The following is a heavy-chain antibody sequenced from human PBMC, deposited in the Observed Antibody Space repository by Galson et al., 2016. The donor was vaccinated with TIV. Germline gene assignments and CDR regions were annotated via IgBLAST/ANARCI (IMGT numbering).Heavy chain of an antibody. CDR2: MWSDGTNE. Sequence: SLRLSCSASGFTFDNYGIHWVRQAPGKGLEWVSTMWSDGTNEHYADSVKGRFTISRDNSKDTLYLHMHSLRADDTAVYYCARSPPLGSTIYYFDYWGQGTLVTVSS. D-gene: IGHD1-26*01. CDR3: ARSPPLGSTIYYFDY. CDR1: GFTFDNYG. V-gene: IGHV3-33*08. J-gene: IGHJ4*02.